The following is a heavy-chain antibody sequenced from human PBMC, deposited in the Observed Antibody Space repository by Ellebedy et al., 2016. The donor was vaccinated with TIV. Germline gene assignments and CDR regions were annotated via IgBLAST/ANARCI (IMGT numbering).Heavy chain of an antibody. CDR2: INGRGDRT. D-gene: IGHD4-17*01. Sequence: GGSLRLSXAASGFAFTDYAINWVRQSPSKGLEWVSSINGRGDRTYYADSVKGRFTISRDNSKNVLYLQMNGLRVEDTAMYYCAKPARTDATDYWGQGTLVIVSS. V-gene: IGHV3-23*01. J-gene: IGHJ4*02. CDR1: GFAFTDYA. CDR3: AKPARTDATDY.